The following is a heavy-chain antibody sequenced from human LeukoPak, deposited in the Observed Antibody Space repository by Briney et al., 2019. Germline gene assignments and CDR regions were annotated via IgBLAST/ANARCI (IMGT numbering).Heavy chain of an antibody. CDR1: GFTFSSYA. CDR3: AKVPSLFWSGYYRHFDY. V-gene: IGHV3-23*01. J-gene: IGHJ4*02. Sequence: GGSLRLSCAASGFTFSSYAMSWVRQAPGKGLEWVSAISGSGGSTYYADSVKGRFTISRDNSKNTLYLQMNSLRAEDTAVYYCAKVPSLFWSGYYRHFDYWGQGTLVTVSS. CDR2: ISGSGGST. D-gene: IGHD3-3*01.